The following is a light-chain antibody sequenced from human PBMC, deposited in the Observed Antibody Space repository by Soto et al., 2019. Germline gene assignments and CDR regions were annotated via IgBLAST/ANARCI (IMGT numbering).Light chain of an antibody. J-gene: IGLJ1*01. CDR2: SND. Sequence: QSVLTQPPSASGTPGQRVTISCSGSSSNIGSNTVNWYQHLPGTAPRLLIWSNDQRPSGVPDRFSGSKSGASASLAISGLQSEDAADYYCGAWDDSLNAYVFGTGTKVTVL. CDR3: GAWDDSLNAYV. CDR1: SSNIGSNT. V-gene: IGLV1-44*01.